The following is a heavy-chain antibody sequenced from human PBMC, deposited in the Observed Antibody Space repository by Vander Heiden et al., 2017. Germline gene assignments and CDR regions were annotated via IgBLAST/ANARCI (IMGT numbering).Heavy chain of an antibody. CDR3: ARSKRDIVVVPAAIWFDP. V-gene: IGHV1-2*02. J-gene: IGHJ5*02. D-gene: IGHD2-2*01. CDR1: RYTFTGYY. Sequence: QVQLVQSGAEVKKPGASVKVSCKASRYTFTGYYMHWVRQAPGQGLEWMGWINPNSGGTNYAQKFQGRVTMTRDTSISTAYMELSRLRSDDTAVYYCARSKRDIVVVPAAIWFDPWGQGTLVTVSS. CDR2: INPNSGGT.